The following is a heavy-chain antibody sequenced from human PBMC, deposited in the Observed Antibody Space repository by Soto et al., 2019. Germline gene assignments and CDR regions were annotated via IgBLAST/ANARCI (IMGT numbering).Heavy chain of an antibody. D-gene: IGHD3-22*01. J-gene: IGHJ4*02. CDR1: GFSLSTSGVG. CDR2: IYWDDDK. CDR3: ALTYYYDSSGYYRYLDY. Sequence: GPTLVNPTQTLTLTCTFSGFSLSTSGVGVGWIRQPPGKALEWLALIYWDDDKRYSPSLKSRLTITKDTSKNQVVLTMTNMDPVDTATYYCALTYYYDSSGYYRYLDYWGQGTLVTVSS. V-gene: IGHV2-5*02.